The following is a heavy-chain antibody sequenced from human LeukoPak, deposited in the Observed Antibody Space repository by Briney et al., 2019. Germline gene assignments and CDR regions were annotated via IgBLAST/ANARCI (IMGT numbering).Heavy chain of an antibody. D-gene: IGHD1-26*01. Sequence: GGSLRLSCAASGFTFSSYAMTWVRQAPGMGLEWVSAISGSGGSTYYADSVKGRFTISRDNSKNTLYLQMNSLRAEDTAVYYCAKDRYSGSYSLDYWGQGTLVTVSS. CDR1: GFTFSSYA. CDR3: AKDRYSGSYSLDY. CDR2: ISGSGGST. J-gene: IGHJ4*02. V-gene: IGHV3-23*01.